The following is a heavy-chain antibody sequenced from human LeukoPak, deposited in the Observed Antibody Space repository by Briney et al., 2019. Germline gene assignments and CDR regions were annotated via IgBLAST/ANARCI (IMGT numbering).Heavy chain of an antibody. V-gene: IGHV1-46*01. D-gene: IGHD6-19*01. CDR2: INPSGGST. CDR1: GGTFSSYA. CDR3: ARGQYGSGWIDY. J-gene: IGHJ4*02. Sequence: ASVKVSCKASGGTFSSYAISWVRQAPGQGLEWMGIINPSGGSTSYAQKFQGRVTMTRDTSTSTVYMELSSLRSEDTAVYYCARGQYGSGWIDYWGQGTLVTVSS.